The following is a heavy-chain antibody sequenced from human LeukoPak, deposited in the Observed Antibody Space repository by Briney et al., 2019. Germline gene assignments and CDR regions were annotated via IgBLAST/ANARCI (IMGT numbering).Heavy chain of an antibody. CDR2: INPNSGGT. CDR1: GYTFTGYY. V-gene: IGHV1-2*06. J-gene: IGHJ4*02. Sequence: ASVKVSCKASGYTFTGYYMHWVRQAPGQRLEWMGRINPNSGGTNYAQKFQGRVTMTRDTSISTAYMELSRLRSDDTAVYYCARDLALEMATRPGSPCWGQGTLVTVSS. CDR3: ARDLALEMATRPGSPC. D-gene: IGHD5-24*01.